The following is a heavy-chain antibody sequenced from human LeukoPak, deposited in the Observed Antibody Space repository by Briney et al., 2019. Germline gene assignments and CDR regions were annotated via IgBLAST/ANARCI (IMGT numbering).Heavy chain of an antibody. CDR2: IRSKADSYTT. CDR1: GFTFSGSA. Sequence: PGGSLKLSCAASGFTFSGSAMHWVRQASGKGLEWLGRIRSKADSYTTAYAASVKGRFIVSRDDSKNTAYLQMSSLKTEDTAVYYCRAAADLNGYWGQGTLVTVSS. V-gene: IGHV3-73*01. CDR3: RAAADLNGY. D-gene: IGHD6-13*01. J-gene: IGHJ4*02.